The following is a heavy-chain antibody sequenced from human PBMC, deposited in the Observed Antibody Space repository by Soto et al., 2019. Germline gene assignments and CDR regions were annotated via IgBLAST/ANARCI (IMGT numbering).Heavy chain of an antibody. J-gene: IGHJ4*02. V-gene: IGHV1-69*13. CDR1: GGTFSSYA. Sequence: GASVKVSCKASGGTFSSYAISWVRKAPGQGLEWMGAIIPIFGTANYAQKFQGRVTITADESTSTAYMELSSLRSEDTAVYYCARGGIAARAASLDYWGRGTLVTVSS. D-gene: IGHD6-6*01. CDR3: ARGGIAARAASLDY. CDR2: IIPIFGTA.